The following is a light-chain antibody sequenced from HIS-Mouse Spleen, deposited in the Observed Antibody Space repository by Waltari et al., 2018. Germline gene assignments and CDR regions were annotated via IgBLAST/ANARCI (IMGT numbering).Light chain of an antibody. CDR1: SRDVGGYNY. J-gene: IGLJ1*01. CDR3: SSYEGSNNLV. Sequence: QSALTQPPSASGSPGQSVTIPCTGTSRDVGGYNYVSCYQQHPGKAPKRMIYEVSKRPSGVPDRFSGSKSGNTASLTVSGLQAEDEADYYCSSYEGSNNLVFGTGTKVTVL. CDR2: EVS. V-gene: IGLV2-8*01.